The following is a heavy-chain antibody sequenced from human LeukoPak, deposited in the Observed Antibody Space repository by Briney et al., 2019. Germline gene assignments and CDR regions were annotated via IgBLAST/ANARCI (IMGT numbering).Heavy chain of an antibody. D-gene: IGHD3-3*01. V-gene: IGHV4-59*01. CDR2: IYYSGST. Sequence: KPPETLSLTCTVSGGSISSYYWSWIRQPPGKRLEWIGHIYYSGSTNYNPSLKSRVTISVDTSKNQFSLKLSSVTAADTAVYYCASRSSIWSGYQDTLYYFDSWGQGTLVTVSS. CDR3: ASRSSIWSGYQDTLYYFDS. CDR1: GGSISSYY. J-gene: IGHJ4*02.